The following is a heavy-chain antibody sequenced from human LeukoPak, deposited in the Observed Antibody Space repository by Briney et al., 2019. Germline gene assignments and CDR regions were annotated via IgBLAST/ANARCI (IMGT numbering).Heavy chain of an antibody. CDR1: GFTFSSYG. D-gene: IGHD4/OR15-4a*01. CDR2: IYSGGST. J-gene: IGHJ4*02. V-gene: IGHV3-66*04. CDR3: ARRAGAYSHPYDY. Sequence: GGSLRLSCAASGFTFSSYGMHWVRQAPGKGLEWVSFIYSGGSTYYADSVKGRFTISRDNSKNTLYLQMNSLRADDTAVYYCARRAGAYSHPYDYWGQGTLVTVSS.